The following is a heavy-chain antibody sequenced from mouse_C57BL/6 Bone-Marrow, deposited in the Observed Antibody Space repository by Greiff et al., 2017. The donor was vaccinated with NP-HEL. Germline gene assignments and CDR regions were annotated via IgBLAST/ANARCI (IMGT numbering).Heavy chain of an antibody. J-gene: IGHJ4*01. D-gene: IGHD2-13*01. Sequence: VQLQESGAELARPGASVKLSCKASGYTFTSYGISWVKQRTGQGLEWIGEIYPRSGNTYYNEKFKGKATLTADTSSSTAYMELRSLTSEDSAVYFCTIRVNCASMDYWGQGTLVTVSA. CDR3: TIRVNCASMDY. CDR1: GYTFTSYG. CDR2: IYPRSGNT. V-gene: IGHV1-81*01.